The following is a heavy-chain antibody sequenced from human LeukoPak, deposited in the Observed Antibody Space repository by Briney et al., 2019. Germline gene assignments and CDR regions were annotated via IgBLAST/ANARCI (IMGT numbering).Heavy chain of an antibody. CDR3: ARHTYYYDSSGYRAVLFDY. Sequence: SETLSLTCTVSGGSISSYYWSWIRQPPGKGLEWSGYIYYSGSTNYNPSLKSRVTISVDTSKNQFSLKLSSVTAADTAVYYCARHTYYYDSSGYRAVLFDYWGQGTLVTVSS. V-gene: IGHV4-59*08. CDR1: GGSISSYY. CDR2: IYYSGST. D-gene: IGHD3-22*01. J-gene: IGHJ4*02.